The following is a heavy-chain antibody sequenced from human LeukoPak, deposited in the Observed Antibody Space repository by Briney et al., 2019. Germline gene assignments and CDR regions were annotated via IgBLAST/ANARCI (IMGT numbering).Heavy chain of an antibody. CDR2: IYYSGST. Sequence: SETLSLTCTVSGGSISSSSYYWGWIRQPPGKGLEWIGSIYYSGSTYYNPSLKSRVTISVDTSKNQFSLKLSSVTAADTAVYHCARADSSYNWFDPWGQGTLVTVSS. CDR1: GGSISSSSYY. CDR3: ARADSSYNWFDP. V-gene: IGHV4-39*07. J-gene: IGHJ5*02. D-gene: IGHD6-19*01.